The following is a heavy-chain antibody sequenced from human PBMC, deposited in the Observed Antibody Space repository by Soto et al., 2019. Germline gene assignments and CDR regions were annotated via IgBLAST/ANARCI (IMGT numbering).Heavy chain of an antibody. CDR3: AKDPNGDYVGAFDA. V-gene: IGHV3-23*03. Sequence: EVQLLESGGGLVQPGGSLRLSCTASGFSFSNYAVTWVRQAPGKGLEWVSSIGSDTSYIYYADSVKGRFTISRDKAKTTVFLQMNSLRADDTAVYHCAKDPNGDYVGAFDAWGQGALVTVSS. CDR1: GFSFSNYA. J-gene: IGHJ4*02. CDR2: IGSDTSYI. D-gene: IGHD4-17*01.